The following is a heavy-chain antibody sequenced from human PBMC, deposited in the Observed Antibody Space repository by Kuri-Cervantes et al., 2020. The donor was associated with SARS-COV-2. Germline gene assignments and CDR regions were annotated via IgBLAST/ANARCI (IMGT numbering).Heavy chain of an antibody. J-gene: IGHJ4*02. CDR1: GFTFSSYE. Sequence: GESLKISCAASGFTFSSYEMNWVRQTPGKGLEWVPYISSTGDTIYYADSVKGRFTISRDNAKNSLYLQMNSLRAEDTAVYYCTRWRVGAKTWGQGTLVTVSS. CDR2: ISSTGDTI. D-gene: IGHD1-26*01. V-gene: IGHV3-48*03. CDR3: TRWRVGAKT.